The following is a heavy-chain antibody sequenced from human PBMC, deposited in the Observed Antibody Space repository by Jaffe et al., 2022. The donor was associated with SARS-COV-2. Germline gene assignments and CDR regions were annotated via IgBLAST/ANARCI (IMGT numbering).Heavy chain of an antibody. Sequence: EVQLVESGGGLVQPGGSLRLSCAASGFTFSSYAMSWVRQAPGKGLEWVSAISGSGGSTYYADSVKGRFTISRDNSKNTLYLQMNSLRAEDTAVYYCAKDSRQSSPLWFGELLYPPDYWGQGTLVTVSS. V-gene: IGHV3-23*04. J-gene: IGHJ4*02. CDR3: AKDSRQSSPLWFGELLYPPDY. CDR1: GFTFSSYA. D-gene: IGHD3-10*01. CDR2: ISGSGGST.